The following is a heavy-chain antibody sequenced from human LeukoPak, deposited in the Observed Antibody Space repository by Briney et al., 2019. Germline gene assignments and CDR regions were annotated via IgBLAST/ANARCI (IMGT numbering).Heavy chain of an antibody. CDR1: GFIFSGSW. CDR3: TTDTWYSAGH. Sequence: GGSLRLSCTASGFIFSGSWMAWIRQAPGKGLEWVAIIKKDGSEKYYVDSMKGRFTISRDNAKNSLFLQMNSLGAEDTAIYYCTTDTWYSAGHWGQGTLVTVSS. V-gene: IGHV3-7*03. D-gene: IGHD2-15*01. J-gene: IGHJ4*02. CDR2: IKKDGSEK.